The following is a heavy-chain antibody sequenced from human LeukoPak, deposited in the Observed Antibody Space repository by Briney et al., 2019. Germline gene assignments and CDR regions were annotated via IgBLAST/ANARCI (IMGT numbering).Heavy chain of an antibody. CDR1: GYTFTGYY. V-gene: IGHV1-2*02. CDR3: ARLALSSSWDY. CDR2: INPNSGRT. D-gene: IGHD6-13*01. Sequence: ASVKVSCKASGYTFTGYYMHWVRQAPGQGLEWMGWINPNSGRTNYAQKFQGRVTMTRDTSISTAYMELSRLRSDDTAVYYCARLALSSSWDYWGQGTLVTVSS. J-gene: IGHJ4*02.